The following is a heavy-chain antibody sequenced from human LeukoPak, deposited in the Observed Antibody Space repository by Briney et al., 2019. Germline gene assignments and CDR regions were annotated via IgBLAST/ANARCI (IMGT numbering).Heavy chain of an antibody. V-gene: IGHV3-23*01. Sequence: GGSLRLSCAASGFTFSSYAMSWVRQAPGKGLEWVSAISNSAGSTYYTDSVKGRFTISRDNSKNTLYLQMNSLRAEDTAVYYCANIPGGNSGYWGQGTLVTVSS. J-gene: IGHJ4*02. D-gene: IGHD4-23*01. CDR3: ANIPGGNSGY. CDR2: ISNSAGST. CDR1: GFTFSSYA.